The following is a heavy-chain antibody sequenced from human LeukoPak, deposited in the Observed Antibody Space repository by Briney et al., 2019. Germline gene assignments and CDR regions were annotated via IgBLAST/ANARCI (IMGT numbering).Heavy chain of an antibody. CDR1: GFTFSSYA. V-gene: IGHV3-23*01. CDR2: ISGSGGKT. J-gene: IGHJ2*01. Sequence: GGSLRLSCAASGFTFSSYAMSWVRQAPGKGLEWLSTISGSGGKTHYADSVKGRFTISRDNSKNTLYVQMNSLTADDTAVYSCAKVRPGDLAWYFDLWGRGTVVTVSS. CDR3: AKVRPGDLAWYFDL. D-gene: IGHD7-27*01.